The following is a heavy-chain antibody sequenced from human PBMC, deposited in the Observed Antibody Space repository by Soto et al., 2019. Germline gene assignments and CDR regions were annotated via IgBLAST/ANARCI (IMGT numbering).Heavy chain of an antibody. Sequence: QVQLQQWGAGLLKPSETLSLTCAVYGGSFSGYYWSWIRQPPGKGLEWMGEINHSGSTNYNPSLNSRVTISVDTSKNQFSLKLSSVTAADPAVYYCASGDYYDSSGYWAKQTQVYYYGMDVWGQGTTVTVSS. CDR2: INHSGST. J-gene: IGHJ6*02. V-gene: IGHV4-34*01. CDR1: GGSFSGYY. D-gene: IGHD3-22*01. CDR3: ASGDYYDSSGYWAKQTQVYYYGMDV.